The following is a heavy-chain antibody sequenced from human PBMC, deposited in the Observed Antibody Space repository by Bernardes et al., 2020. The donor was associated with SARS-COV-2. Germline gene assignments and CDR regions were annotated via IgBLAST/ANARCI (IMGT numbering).Heavy chain of an antibody. CDR3: ARGDQYSSSFDGLDV. Sequence: GGSLRLSCAASGFIFSDYYMTWIRQAPGKGLEWVSYISSSSTTIYYADSVKGRFTISRDNAKNSLYLQMNSLRAEDTAVYYCARGDQYSSSFDGLDVWGQGTTVTVSS. J-gene: IGHJ6*02. CDR1: GFIFSDYY. D-gene: IGHD6-6*01. V-gene: IGHV3-11*01. CDR2: ISSSSTTI.